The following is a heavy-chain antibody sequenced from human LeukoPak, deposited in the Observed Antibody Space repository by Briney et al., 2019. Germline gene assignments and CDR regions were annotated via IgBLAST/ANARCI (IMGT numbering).Heavy chain of an antibody. J-gene: IGHJ6*02. Sequence: GGSLRLSCAASGFTVTRNYMSWARLAPGKGLEWVSIITSAGATHYSTSVKGRFTISRDSSKNTVYLEMNSLRAEDTAVYYCATRGLSGYYYGMDVWGQGTTVAVSS. D-gene: IGHD3/OR15-3a*01. CDR2: ITSAGAT. CDR3: ATRGLSGYYYGMDV. V-gene: IGHV3-66*01. CDR1: GFTVTRNY.